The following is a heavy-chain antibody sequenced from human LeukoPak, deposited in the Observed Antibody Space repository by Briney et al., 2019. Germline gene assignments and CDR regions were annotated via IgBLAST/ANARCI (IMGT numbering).Heavy chain of an antibody. V-gene: IGHV3-30*02. D-gene: IGHD3-9*01. CDR3: ANGPQYNILTGFYKVRSHLDY. Sequence: GGSLRLSCAASGFTFSSYGMHWVRQAPGKGLECVAFIRYDGRNRHYADSVKGRFTISRDNSKNMLHLQMNSLRAEDTAVYYCANGPQYNILTGFYKVRSHLDYWGQGTLVTVSS. J-gene: IGHJ4*02. CDR1: GFTFSSYG. CDR2: IRYDGRNR.